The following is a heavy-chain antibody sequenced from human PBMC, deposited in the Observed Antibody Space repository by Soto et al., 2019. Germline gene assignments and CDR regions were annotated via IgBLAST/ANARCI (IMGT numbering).Heavy chain of an antibody. CDR3: ARDQGVAAAGITWFDP. J-gene: IGHJ5*02. Sequence: SETLSLTCTVSGGSISSYHWSWIRQPAGKGLEWIGHIHSSGSTSYNPSLKSRVTMSVDTSKNQFSLRLMSLTAADTAVYYCARDQGVAAAGITWFDPWGQGSLVTVSS. CDR2: IHSSGST. CDR1: GGSISSYH. D-gene: IGHD6-13*01. V-gene: IGHV4-4*07.